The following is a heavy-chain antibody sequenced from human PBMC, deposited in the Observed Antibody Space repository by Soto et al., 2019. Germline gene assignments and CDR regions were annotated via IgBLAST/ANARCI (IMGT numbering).Heavy chain of an antibody. J-gene: IGHJ4*02. CDR2: ISGSGGST. CDR3: ASRTSGWYFDY. D-gene: IGHD6-19*01. V-gene: IGHV3-23*01. Sequence: GGSLRLSCAASGFTFSNYAVTWVRQAPGKGLEWVSTISGSGGSTYYADSVKGRFTISRDNSKNTLYVQMNSLRAEDTAVYYCASRTSGWYFDYWGQGTLVTVSS. CDR1: GFTFSNYA.